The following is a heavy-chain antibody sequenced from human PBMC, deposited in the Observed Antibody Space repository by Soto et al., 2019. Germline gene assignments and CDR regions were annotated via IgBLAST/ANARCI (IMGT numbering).Heavy chain of an antibody. J-gene: IGHJ6*02. D-gene: IGHD3-10*01. V-gene: IGHV3-21*01. CDR1: GFTFSSYS. CDR2: ISSSSSYI. Sequence: EVQLVESGGGLVKPGGSLRLSCAASGFTFSSYSMNWVRQAPGKGLEWVSSISSSSSYIYYADSVKGRLTISRDNAKKSLYLKMNSLRVEDTAMYYCARADYGSGSYGIYGMDVWGQGTTVTVSS. CDR3: ARADYGSGSYGIYGMDV.